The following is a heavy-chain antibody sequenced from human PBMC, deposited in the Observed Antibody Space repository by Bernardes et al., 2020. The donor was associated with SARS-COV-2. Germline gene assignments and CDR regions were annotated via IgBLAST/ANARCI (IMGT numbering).Heavy chain of an antibody. D-gene: IGHD6-19*01. Sequence: GGSLRLSCTASGPFSNYIMTWVRPAPGKGLEWVSTISAIDYSTYYSHSVKGRFTISTDNSKNTMYLQMDSLRVEDTAVYYCAREGFSSGRCGGFDSWGQGTLVTVSS. CDR1: GPFSNYI. CDR2: ISAIDYST. V-gene: IGHV3-23*01. J-gene: IGHJ5*01. CDR3: AREGFSSGRCGGFDS.